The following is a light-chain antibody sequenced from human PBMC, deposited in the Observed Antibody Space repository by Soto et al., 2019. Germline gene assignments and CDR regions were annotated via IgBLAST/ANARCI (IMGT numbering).Light chain of an antibody. V-gene: IGKV3-20*01. CDR1: PSVSSSY. CDR3: QKSGSSPRT. CDR2: GAS. J-gene: IGKJ1*01. Sequence: EIVFTQSPGKRSLSPWGRANLACRSSPSVSSSYLAWYQQKPGQAPRLLIYGASSRATGIPDRFSGSGSGTDFTLTIRGMEPEEFAVDYGQKSGSSPRTFGQGTKVDIK.